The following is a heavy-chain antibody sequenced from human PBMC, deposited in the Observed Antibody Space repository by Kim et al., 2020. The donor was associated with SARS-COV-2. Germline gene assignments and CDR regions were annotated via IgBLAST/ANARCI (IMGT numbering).Heavy chain of an antibody. V-gene: IGHV3-53*01. CDR3: ARGEGFIAVADY. Sequence: GGSLRLSCAASGLTVSSNYMSWVRQAPGKGLEWVSVIYSGGSTYYADSVKGRFTISRDNSKNTLYLQMNSLRAEDTAVYYCARGEGFIAVADYWGQGTLVTVSS. D-gene: IGHD6-19*01. J-gene: IGHJ4*02. CDR2: IYSGGST. CDR1: GLTVSSNY.